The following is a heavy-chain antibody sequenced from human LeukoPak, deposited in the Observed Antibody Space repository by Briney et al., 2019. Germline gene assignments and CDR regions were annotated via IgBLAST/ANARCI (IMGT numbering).Heavy chain of an antibody. CDR3: ARDQGIAAAGGYHYYMDV. D-gene: IGHD6-13*01. V-gene: IGHV4-4*02. CDR2: IYHSGST. J-gene: IGHJ6*03. CDR1: GDSISSSNW. Sequence: SGTLSLTCAVSGDSISSSNWWSWVRQPPGKGLEWIGEIYHSGSTNYNPSLNSRVTISVDKSKNQFSLKLNSMTAADTAVYYCARDQGIAAAGGYHYYMDVWGKGTTVTVSS.